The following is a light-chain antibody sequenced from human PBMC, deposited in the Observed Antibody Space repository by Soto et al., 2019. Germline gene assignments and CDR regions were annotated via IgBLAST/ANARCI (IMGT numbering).Light chain of an antibody. V-gene: IGKV1-33*01. CDR1: QGIRNY. CDR3: QQYDNLPLT. Sequence: DIQMTQSPSSLSASVGDRVTITCQASQGIRNYLNWYQQKPGKAPRLLIYDASNLETGVPSRFSGSGSGTDFTFTISSLQPEDIATYYCQQYDNLPLTFXPGTKVDIK. CDR2: DAS. J-gene: IGKJ3*01.